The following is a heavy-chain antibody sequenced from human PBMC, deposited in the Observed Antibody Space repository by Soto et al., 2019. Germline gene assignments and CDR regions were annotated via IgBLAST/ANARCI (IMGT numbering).Heavy chain of an antibody. D-gene: IGHD2-2*01. CDR3: GTMPIVVEPAPMDV. Sequence: PSETLSLTCPVSGGSISSGDYYWSWIRQPPGKGLEWIGYIYYSGSTSYNASLKSRTSISADPSNNQFSLKLHSLTAADTAVYFCGTMPIVVEPAPMDVWGPGTSVTVSS. J-gene: IGHJ6*02. V-gene: IGHV4-30-4*01. CDR1: GGSISSGDYY. CDR2: IYYSGST.